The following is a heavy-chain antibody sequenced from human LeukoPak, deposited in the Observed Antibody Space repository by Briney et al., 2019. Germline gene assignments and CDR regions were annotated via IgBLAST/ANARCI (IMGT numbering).Heavy chain of an antibody. CDR2: IKGKAEGGTT. Sequence: GGSLRLSCAASGFSVGSNYMSWVRQAPGKGLEWVGHIKGKAEGGTTDYAAPVQGRFTISRDDSKNTLYLQMNSLKTEDTAVYYCTTGTWIQLWLADYWGQGTLVTVSS. V-gene: IGHV3-15*01. J-gene: IGHJ4*02. CDR3: TTGTWIQLWLADY. D-gene: IGHD5-18*01. CDR1: GFSVGSNY.